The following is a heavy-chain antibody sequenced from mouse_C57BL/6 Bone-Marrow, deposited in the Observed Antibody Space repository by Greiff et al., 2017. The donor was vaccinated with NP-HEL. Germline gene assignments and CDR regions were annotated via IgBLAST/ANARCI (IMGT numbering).Heavy chain of an antibody. CDR1: GYSITSDY. CDR2: ISYSGST. CDR3: ARFPNPSYYYGSSYWYFDV. J-gene: IGHJ1*03. Sequence: VQLKESGPGLAKPSQTLSLTCSVTGYSITSDYWNWIRKFPGNKLEYMGYISYSGSTYYNPSLKSRISITRDTSKNQYYLQLNSVTTEDTATYYCARFPNPSYYYGSSYWYFDVWGTGTTVTVSS. V-gene: IGHV3-8*01. D-gene: IGHD1-1*01.